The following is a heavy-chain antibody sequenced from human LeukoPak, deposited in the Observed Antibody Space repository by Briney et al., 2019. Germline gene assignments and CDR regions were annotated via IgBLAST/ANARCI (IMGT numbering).Heavy chain of an antibody. CDR3: ASHLVGASSYYFDH. CDR1: GFTVSSNY. J-gene: IGHJ4*02. D-gene: IGHD1-26*01. CDR2: IYTGGST. Sequence: GGSLRLSCAASGFTVSSNYMSWVRQAPGKGLEWVSVIYTGGSTYYADSVKGRFTISRDNSKNTLYLQMNSLRAEDTAVYYCASHLVGASSYYFDHCGQGTLVTVSS. V-gene: IGHV3-53*01.